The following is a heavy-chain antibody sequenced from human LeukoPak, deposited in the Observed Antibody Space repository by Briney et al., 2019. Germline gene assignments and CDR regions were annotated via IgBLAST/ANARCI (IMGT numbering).Heavy chain of an antibody. D-gene: IGHD3-3*01. J-gene: IGHJ6*03. V-gene: IGHV3-48*03. CDR2: ISSSGSTI. Sequence: PGGSLRLSCAASGFTFSSYEMNWVRQAPGKGLEWVSYISSSGSTIYYADSVKGRFTISRDNAKNSLYLQMNSLRAEDTAVYYCARAAGNYDFWSGPYYYYMDVWGKGTTVTVSS. CDR1: GFTFSSYE. CDR3: ARAAGNYDFWSGPYYYYMDV.